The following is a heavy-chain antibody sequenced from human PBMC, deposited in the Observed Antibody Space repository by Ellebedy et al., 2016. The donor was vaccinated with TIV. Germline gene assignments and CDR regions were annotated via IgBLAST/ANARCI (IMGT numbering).Heavy chain of an antibody. CDR3: ASARSGATSDSSFDY. D-gene: IGHD1-26*01. V-gene: IGHV1-2*04. J-gene: IGHJ4*02. CDR2: INPNSGGT. Sequence: ASVKVSCKASGYTFTSYYMHWVRQAPGQGLEWMGWINPNSGGTNYAQKFQGWVTMTRDTSISTAYMELSRLRSDDTAVYYCASARSGATSDSSFDYWGQGTLVTASS. CDR1: GYTFTSYY.